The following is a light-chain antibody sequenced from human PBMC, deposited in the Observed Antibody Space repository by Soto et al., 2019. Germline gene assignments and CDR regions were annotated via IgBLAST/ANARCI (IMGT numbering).Light chain of an antibody. Sequence: EIVLTQSPGTLSLSPGERATLSCRASQRISSSYLAWYQQKPGQAPSLLIQGASSMATGITDRFSGSGSGTDFTLTNSRLEPEDFAVYYCQQFGSSAWTFGQGTKVEIK. CDR1: QRISSSY. V-gene: IGKV3-20*01. CDR2: GAS. J-gene: IGKJ1*01. CDR3: QQFGSSAWT.